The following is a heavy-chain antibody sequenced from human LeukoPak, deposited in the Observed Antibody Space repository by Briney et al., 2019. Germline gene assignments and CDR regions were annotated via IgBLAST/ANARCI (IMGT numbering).Heavy chain of an antibody. CDR1: GFTFNIYW. V-gene: IGHV3-7*01. D-gene: IGHD6-13*01. J-gene: IGHJ5*02. CDR2: IKEDGSEK. CDR3: ARESSWYTPSRFDP. Sequence: GGALRLSCAASGFTFNIYWMSWVRQAPAKGLEWVANIKEDGSEKYYLDSVKRRFTISRDNAKNSLYLQMNSLRAEDTAVYYCARESSWYTPSRFDPWGQGTLVTVSS.